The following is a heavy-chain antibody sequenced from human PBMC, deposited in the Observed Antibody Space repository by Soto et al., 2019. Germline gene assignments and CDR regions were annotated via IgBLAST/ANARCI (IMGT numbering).Heavy chain of an antibody. Sequence: SETLSLTCAVYGGSFSGHSWTWIRQSPGKGLEWIGDINHSGRVNYSPSLKSRVTISLDTSKNQFSPTLSAVTAADTAMYYCSTRAYDTNGYYRFDPWGQGTLVTVSS. V-gene: IGHV4-34*01. CDR1: GGSFSGHS. CDR2: INHSGRV. D-gene: IGHD3-22*01. CDR3: STRAYDTNGYYRFDP. J-gene: IGHJ5*01.